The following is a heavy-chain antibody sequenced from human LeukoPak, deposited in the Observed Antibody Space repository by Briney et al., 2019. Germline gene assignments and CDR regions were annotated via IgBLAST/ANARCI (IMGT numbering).Heavy chain of an antibody. D-gene: IGHD5-18*01. CDR2: ISGSGGST. CDR1: GFTFSSYA. V-gene: IGHV3-23*01. J-gene: IGHJ4*02. Sequence: SGGSLRLSCAASGFTFSSYAMSWVRQAPGKWLEWVSAISGSGGSTYYADSVKGRFTISRDNSKNTLYLQMNSLRAEDTAVYYCAKDLVGSYGPNLYYFDYWGQGTLVTVSS. CDR3: AKDLVGSYGPNLYYFDY.